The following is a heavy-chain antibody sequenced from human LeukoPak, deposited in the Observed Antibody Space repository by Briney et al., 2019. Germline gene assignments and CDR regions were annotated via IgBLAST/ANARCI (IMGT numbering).Heavy chain of an antibody. J-gene: IGHJ5*02. Sequence: SETLSLTCAVSGGSISSGHWWNWIRQPPGKGLEWIGEIHHSGSTNYSPSLKSRVTISLDKSSNHVSLTLASVTAADTAVYYCAKAGFSSSWSKPDNWFDPWGQGTLVTVSS. CDR1: GGSISSGHW. V-gene: IGHV4-4*02. D-gene: IGHD6-13*01. CDR3: AKAGFSSSWSKPDNWFDP. CDR2: IHHSGST.